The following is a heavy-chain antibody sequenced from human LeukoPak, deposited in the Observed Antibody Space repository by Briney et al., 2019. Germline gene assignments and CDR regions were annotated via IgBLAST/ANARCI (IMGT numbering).Heavy chain of an antibody. D-gene: IGHD3-3*01. J-gene: IGHJ6*02. Sequence: GESLKISCKGSGYSFTSYWIAWVRKMPGKGLEWMGIICPGDSDTRYSPSFQGQVTISADKSISTAYLQWSSLKASDTAMYYCTRHGVLYGMDVWGQGTTVTVSS. CDR3: TRHGVLYGMDV. CDR1: GYSFTSYW. V-gene: IGHV5-51*01. CDR2: ICPGDSDT.